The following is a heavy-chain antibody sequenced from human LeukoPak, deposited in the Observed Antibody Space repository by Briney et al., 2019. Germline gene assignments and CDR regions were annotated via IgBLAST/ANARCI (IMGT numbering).Heavy chain of an antibody. D-gene: IGHD2-21*01. CDR1: GFTFSTFA. CDR3: AKDHPSCGGRDCSLFDN. V-gene: IGHV3-23*01. Sequence: PGGSLRLSCAASGFTFSTFAMSWGRQAPGKGLDWVSTITRSGAAKYYADSVKGRFTISRDNSKNTLYLQMDSLSAEDTALYYCAKDHPSCGGRDCSLFDNWGQGTLVTVSS. J-gene: IGHJ4*02. CDR2: ITRSGAAK.